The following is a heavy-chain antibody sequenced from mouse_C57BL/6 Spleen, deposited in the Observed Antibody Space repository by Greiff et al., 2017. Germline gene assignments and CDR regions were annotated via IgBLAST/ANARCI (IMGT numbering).Heavy chain of an antibody. CDR1: GFTFSDYG. V-gene: IGHV5-17*01. J-gene: IGHJ2*01. Sequence: EVQRVESGGGLVKPGGSLKLSCAASGFTFSDYGMHWVRQAPEKGLEWVAYISSGSSTIYYADTVKGRFTISRDNAKNTLFLQMTSLRSEDTAMYYCARRAITTGFDYWGQGTTLTVSS. D-gene: IGHD1-1*01. CDR3: ARRAITTGFDY. CDR2: ISSGSSTI.